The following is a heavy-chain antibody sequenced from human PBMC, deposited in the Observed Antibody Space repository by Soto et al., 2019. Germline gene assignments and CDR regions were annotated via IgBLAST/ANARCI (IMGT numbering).Heavy chain of an antibody. CDR1: GYTFTSYY. D-gene: IGHD3-9*01. CDR2: INPSGGST. J-gene: IGHJ4*02. V-gene: IGHV1-46*03. Sequence: ASVKVSCKASGYTFTSYYMHWVRQAPGQGLEWMGIINPSGGSTSYAQKFQGRVTMTRDTSTSTVYMELSSLRSEDTAVYYCARGLRYYDILTGYYPLTGPDYWGQGTLVTSPQ. CDR3: ARGLRYYDILTGYYPLTGPDY.